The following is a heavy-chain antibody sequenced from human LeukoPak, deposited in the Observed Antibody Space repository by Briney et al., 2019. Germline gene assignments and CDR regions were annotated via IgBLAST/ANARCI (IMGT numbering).Heavy chain of an antibody. J-gene: IGHJ4*02. D-gene: IGHD3-9*01. V-gene: IGHV3-23*01. CDR1: GFTFSSYA. CDR3: ARGLDTVDISTGFDS. CDR2: ISGSGAST. Sequence: GGSLRLSCAASGFTFSSYAMSWVRQAPGKGLEWVSAISGSGASTYYADSVRGRFTISRDNSKNTLYLQMNSLRADDTAIYHCARGLDTVDISTGFDSWGQGTLVTVSS.